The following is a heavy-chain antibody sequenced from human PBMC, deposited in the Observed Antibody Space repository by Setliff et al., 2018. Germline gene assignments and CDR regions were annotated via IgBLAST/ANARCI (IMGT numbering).Heavy chain of an antibody. CDR3: TTGPRDSRDYMNWLDP. V-gene: IGHV3-15*01. Sequence: PGGSLRLSCEASGFTFNKYAVTWLRQAPGKGLEWVGRIKSKGEGETTNYAVPVKGRFIISRDDSRNTIYLQMNSLKIEDTGFYYCTTGPRDSRDYMNWLDPWGPGTLVTVSS. CDR2: IKSKGEGETT. CDR1: GFTFNKYA. D-gene: IGHD4-17*01. J-gene: IGHJ5*02.